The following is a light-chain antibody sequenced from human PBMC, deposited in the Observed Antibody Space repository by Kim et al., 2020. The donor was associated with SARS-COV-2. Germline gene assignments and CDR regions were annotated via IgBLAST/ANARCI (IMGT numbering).Light chain of an antibody. CDR3: AAWDGSLSGCVV. J-gene: IGLJ2*01. CDR1: SSNIGSNY. V-gene: IGLV1-47*01. CDR2: RNN. Sequence: QSVLTQPPSASGTPGQRVTISCSGSSSNIGSNYVYWYQQLPGTAPKLLISRNNQRPSGVPDRFSGSKSGTSASLAISGLRSEDEADYYCAAWDGSLSGCVVFGGGTQLTVL.